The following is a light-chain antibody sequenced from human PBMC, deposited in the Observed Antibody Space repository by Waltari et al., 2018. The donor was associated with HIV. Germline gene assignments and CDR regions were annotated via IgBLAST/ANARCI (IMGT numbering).Light chain of an antibody. V-gene: IGLV1-47*01. Sequence: QSVLTQPPSASGTPGQRVTISCSGSSSNIRSNYVYWYQQPPGTAPKLLIYRNNQRPSGVPDRFSGSKSGTSASLAISGLRSEDEADYYCAAWDDSLSAFYVFGTGTKVTVL. CDR3: AAWDDSLSAFYV. CDR1: SSNIRSNY. J-gene: IGLJ1*01. CDR2: RNN.